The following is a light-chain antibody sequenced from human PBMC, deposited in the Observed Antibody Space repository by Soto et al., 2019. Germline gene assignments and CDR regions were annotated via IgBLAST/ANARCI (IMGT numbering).Light chain of an antibody. CDR2: KAS. CDR3: QQYTNYFWT. V-gene: IGKV1-5*03. J-gene: IGKJ1*01. CDR1: QSIGYW. Sequence: DIQMTQSPSTLSASVGDRVTITCRASQSIGYWLAWYQQKPGKAPKVLIYKASNLGSGVPSRFSGSGSGTEFTLTISSLQPDDFATYYCQQYTNYFWTFGQGTKVEIK.